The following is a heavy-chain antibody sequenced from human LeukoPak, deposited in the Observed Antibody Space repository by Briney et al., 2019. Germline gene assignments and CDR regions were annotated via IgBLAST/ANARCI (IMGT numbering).Heavy chain of an antibody. CDR2: IIPIFGTA. D-gene: IGHD4-17*01. CDR1: GGTFSSYA. CDR3: ARDGSSGAYDY. Sequence: ASVKVSCKASGGTFSSYAISWVRQAPGQGLEWMGGIIPIFGTANYTQKFQGRVTITADESTSTAYMELSSLRSEDTAVYYCARDGSSGAYDYWGQGTLVTVSS. J-gene: IGHJ4*02. V-gene: IGHV1-69*13.